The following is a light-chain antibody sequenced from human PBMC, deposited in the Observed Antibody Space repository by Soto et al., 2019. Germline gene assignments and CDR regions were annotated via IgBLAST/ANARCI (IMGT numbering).Light chain of an antibody. CDR1: QSVSSY. Sequence: EIVLTQSPATLSLSPGERATLSCRASQSVSSYLAWYQQKPGQAPRLLIYDASNRATGIPARFRGSGSGTDFTLTISSLEPEDFAVHYCQQRSNWPPYTFGQGTKLEIK. V-gene: IGKV3-11*01. CDR3: QQRSNWPPYT. J-gene: IGKJ2*01. CDR2: DAS.